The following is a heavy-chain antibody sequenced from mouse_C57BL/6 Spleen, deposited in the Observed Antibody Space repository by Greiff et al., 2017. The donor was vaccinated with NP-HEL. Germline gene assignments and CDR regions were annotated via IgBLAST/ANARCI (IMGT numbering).Heavy chain of an antibody. V-gene: IGHV1-5*01. Sequence: VQLQQSGTVLARPGASVKMSCKTSGYTFTSYWMHWVKQRPGQGLEWIGAIYPGNSDTSYNQKFKGKAKLTAVTSASTAYMELSSLTNEDSAVYYCTRLTTGLYAMDYWGQGTSVTVSS. CDR3: TRLTTGLYAMDY. CDR2: IYPGNSDT. CDR1: GYTFTSYW. J-gene: IGHJ4*01. D-gene: IGHD4-1*02.